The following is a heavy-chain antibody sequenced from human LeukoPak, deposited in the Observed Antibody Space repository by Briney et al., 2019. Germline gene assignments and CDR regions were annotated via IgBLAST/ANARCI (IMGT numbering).Heavy chain of an antibody. Sequence: LSGGSLRLSCAASGFTFSSYAMHWVRQAPAKGLGWVAVISYDGSNKYYADSVKGRFTFSRDNSKNTLYLQMNSLRAEDTAMYYCARDLNDYDFWSFYYMDVWGKGTTVTVSS. CDR1: GFTFSSYA. CDR2: ISYDGSNK. CDR3: ARDLNDYDFWSFYYMDV. J-gene: IGHJ6*03. V-gene: IGHV3-30-3*01. D-gene: IGHD3-3*01.